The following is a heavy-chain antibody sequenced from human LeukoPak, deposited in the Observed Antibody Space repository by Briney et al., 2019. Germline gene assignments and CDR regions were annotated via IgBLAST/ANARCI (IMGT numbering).Heavy chain of an antibody. V-gene: IGHV3-43*01. Sequence: PGGSLRLSCAASGFTFDDYTMHWVRHAPGKGLEWVSLISWDGGSTYYADSVKGRFTISRDNSKNSLYLQMNSLRTEDTALYYCAKDMDTAMAYYYHYGMDVWGQGTTVTVSS. CDR2: ISWDGGST. J-gene: IGHJ6*02. CDR1: GFTFDDYT. CDR3: AKDMDTAMAYYYHYGMDV. D-gene: IGHD5-18*01.